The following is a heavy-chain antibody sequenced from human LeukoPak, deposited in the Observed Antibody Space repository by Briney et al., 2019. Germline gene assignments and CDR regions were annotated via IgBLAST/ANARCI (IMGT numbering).Heavy chain of an antibody. V-gene: IGHV3-48*01. CDR2: INSRSSTI. CDR3: AREVGTPQAFDI. D-gene: IGHD1-26*01. Sequence: GGSLRLSCAASRFTFSNHGVNWVRQAPGKGLEWGSYINSRSSTIYYADSVRGRFTISRDNAKNSLYLQINSLKAEDTAIYYCAREVGTPQAFDIWGQGTMVTVSS. J-gene: IGHJ3*02. CDR1: RFTFSNHG.